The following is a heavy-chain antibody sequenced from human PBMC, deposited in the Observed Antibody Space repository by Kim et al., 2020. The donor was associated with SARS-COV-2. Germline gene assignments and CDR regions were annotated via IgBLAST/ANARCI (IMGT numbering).Heavy chain of an antibody. V-gene: IGHV4-4*02. D-gene: IGHD2-2*03. J-gene: IGHJ6*02. Sequence: SETLSLTCAVSGGSISSSNWWSWVRQPPGKGLEWIGEIYHSGSTNYNPSLKSRVTISVDKSKNQFSLKLSSVTAADTAVYYCARDPGGYCSSTSCYAGGGMDVWGQGTTVTVSS. CDR3: ARDPGGYCSSTSCYAGGGMDV. CDR1: GGSISSSNW. CDR2: IYHSGST.